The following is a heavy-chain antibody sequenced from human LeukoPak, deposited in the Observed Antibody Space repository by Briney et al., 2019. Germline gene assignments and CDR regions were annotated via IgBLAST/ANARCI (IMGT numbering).Heavy chain of an antibody. CDR1: GFTSSSYS. D-gene: IGHD2-15*01. CDR3: ARVGCSGGSCPHGI. Sequence: GGSLRLSRAASGFTSSSYSMNWVRQARGKGLEWVSSISSSSSYIYYADSVKGRFTISRDNAKNTLYLQMNSLRAEDTAVYYCARVGCSGGSCPHGIWGQATMVTVCS. V-gene: IGHV3-21*01. J-gene: IGHJ3*02. CDR2: ISSSSSYI.